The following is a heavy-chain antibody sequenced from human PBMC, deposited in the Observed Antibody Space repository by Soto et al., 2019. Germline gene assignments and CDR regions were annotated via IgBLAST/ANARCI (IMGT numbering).Heavy chain of an antibody. CDR2: IYYSGST. J-gene: IGHJ6*02. V-gene: IGHV4-31*03. D-gene: IGHD2-21*02. CDR1: GGSISSGGYY. CDR3: ASEKVGDSLHYGMDV. Sequence: QVQLQESGPGLVKPSQTLSLTCTVSGGSISSGGYYWSWIRQHPGKGLEWIGYIYYSGSTYYNPSPTRRVTISVDQYKNQFSLKLSSVAAADTAVYYCASEKVGDSLHYGMDVWGQGTTVTVSS.